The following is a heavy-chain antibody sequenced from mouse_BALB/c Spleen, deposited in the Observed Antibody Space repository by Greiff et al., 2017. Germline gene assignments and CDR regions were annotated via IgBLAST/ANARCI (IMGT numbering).Heavy chain of an antibody. D-gene: IGHD1-1*01. V-gene: IGHV5-9-4*01. J-gene: IGHJ4*01. Sequence: EVKLVESGGGLVKPGGSLKLSCAASGFTFSSYAMSWVRQSPEKRLEWVAEISSGGSYTYYPDTVTGRFTISRDNAKNTLYLEMSSLRSEDTAMYYCARDGDYGSSSYYYAMDYWGQGTSVTVSS. CDR1: GFTFSSYA. CDR3: ARDGDYGSSSYYYAMDY. CDR2: ISSGGSYT.